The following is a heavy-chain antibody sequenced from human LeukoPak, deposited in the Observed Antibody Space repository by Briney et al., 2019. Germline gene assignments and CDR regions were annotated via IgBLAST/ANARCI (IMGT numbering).Heavy chain of an antibody. CDR2: IYPGDSDT. Sequence: GASVKVSCKASGYTFTSYWIGWVRQMPGKGLEWMGIIYPGDSDTRYSPSFQGQVTISADKSISTAYLQWSSLKASDTAMYYCARPYDSSGYDTDYWGQGTLVTVSS. D-gene: IGHD3-22*01. J-gene: IGHJ4*02. V-gene: IGHV5-51*01. CDR3: ARPYDSSGYDTDY. CDR1: GYTFTSYW.